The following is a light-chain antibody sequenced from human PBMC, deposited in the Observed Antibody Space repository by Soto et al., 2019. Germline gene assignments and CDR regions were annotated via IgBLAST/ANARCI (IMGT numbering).Light chain of an antibody. V-gene: IGKV2-24*01. CDR1: QSLVHSDGNTY. CDR3: MQATQFPPIT. CDR2: KIS. J-gene: IGKJ5*01. Sequence: DIVMTQTPLSSPVNLGQPASISCRSSQSLVHSDGNTYLSWLQQRPGQPPRLRIYKISNRFSEVPDRFSGSGAGTDITLKISSVEAEDVGVYYCMQATQFPPITFGQGTRLEI.